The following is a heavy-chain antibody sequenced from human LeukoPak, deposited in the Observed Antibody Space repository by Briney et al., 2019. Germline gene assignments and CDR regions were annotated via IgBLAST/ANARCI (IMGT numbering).Heavy chain of an antibody. V-gene: IGHV3-30-3*01. Sequence: GRSLRLSCAASGFTFSSYAMHWVRQAPGKGLEWVAVISYDGSNKYYADSVKGRFTISRDNSKNTLYLQMNSLRAEDTAVYYCARDPLGSGNYYFDYWGQGTLVTVSS. CDR2: ISYDGSNK. D-gene: IGHD6-25*01. CDR3: ARDPLGSGNYYFDY. CDR1: GFTFSSYA. J-gene: IGHJ4*02.